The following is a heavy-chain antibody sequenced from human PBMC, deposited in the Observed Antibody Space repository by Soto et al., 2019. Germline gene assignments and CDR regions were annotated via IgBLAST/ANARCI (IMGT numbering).Heavy chain of an antibody. J-gene: IGHJ4*02. CDR2: IYYSGNT. Sequence: VQLQESGPGLVKPSQTLSLTCTVSGDSITSGDYYWSWIRQPPGKGLEWIGYIYYSGNTNYNPSLTSRVIRSVASSTNQFSLKLTPVTAADPAVYYWASFVGLLWGGVSPAVSWGSPYFDNWGQGTLVTVSS. CDR1: GDSITSGDYY. CDR3: ASFVGLLWGGVSPAVSWGSPYFDN. D-gene: IGHD2-8*01. V-gene: IGHV4-30-4*01.